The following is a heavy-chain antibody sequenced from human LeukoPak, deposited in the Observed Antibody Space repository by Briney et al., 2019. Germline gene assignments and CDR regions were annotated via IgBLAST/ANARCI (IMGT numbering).Heavy chain of an antibody. V-gene: IGHV4-31*03. J-gene: IGHJ4*02. CDR3: AREVTTVVTPEYYFDY. Sequence: PSQTLSLTCTVSGVSISSGGYYWGWIRQHPGKGLEWIGYIYYSGSTYYNPSLKSRVTISVDTSKNQFSLKLSSVTAADTAVYYCAREVTTVVTPEYYFDYWGQGTLVTVSS. D-gene: IGHD4-23*01. CDR1: GVSISSGGYY. CDR2: IYYSGST.